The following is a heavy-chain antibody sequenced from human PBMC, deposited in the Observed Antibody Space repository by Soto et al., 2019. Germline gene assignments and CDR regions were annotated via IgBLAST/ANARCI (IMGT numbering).Heavy chain of an antibody. Sequence: GGSLRLSCAASGLSLSNDAMHWVRQAPGKGLEWVTMISHNVSIQFYADSVKGRFTISRDNSKDTLYLQMNSLTPADTAVYYCVGGSLLHWGQGTPVTVSS. CDR1: GLSLSNDA. CDR2: ISHNVSIQ. V-gene: IGHV3-30*04. J-gene: IGHJ4*02. CDR3: VGGSLLH.